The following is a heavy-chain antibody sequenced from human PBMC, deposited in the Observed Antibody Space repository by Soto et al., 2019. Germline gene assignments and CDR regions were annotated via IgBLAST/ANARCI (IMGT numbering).Heavy chain of an antibody. CDR1: GGSMSGHMSY. Sequence: QVQLQESGPGLVKPSETLSLTCTVSGGSMSGHMSYWSWIRQPPAKGLEWIGYIYESGSTYYNPSLKSRVTITVDTSKKQFSLRLNSVTAADTAVYYCAREIIPLTTDWYFDLWGRGTLVTVSS. CDR2: IYESGST. J-gene: IGHJ2*01. V-gene: IGHV4-30-4*01. CDR3: AREIIPLTTDWYFDL. D-gene: IGHD4-17*01.